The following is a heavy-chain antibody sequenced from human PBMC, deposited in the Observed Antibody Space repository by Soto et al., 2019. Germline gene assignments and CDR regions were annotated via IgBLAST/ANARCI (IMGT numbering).Heavy chain of an antibody. Sequence: QMQLMQSGPEVKKPGTSVKVSCKASGFTLTSAVVQWVRQTRGQRLEWIGWIVGGSGSTNCPQQFQGRLAITRDMSTSTVYMDLSSLRSEDTAVYYCAADWSNRPFDFWGQGTLVTVSS. CDR3: AADWSNRPFDF. V-gene: IGHV1-58*01. CDR1: GFTLTSAV. J-gene: IGHJ4*02. CDR2: IVGGSGST. D-gene: IGHD3-3*01.